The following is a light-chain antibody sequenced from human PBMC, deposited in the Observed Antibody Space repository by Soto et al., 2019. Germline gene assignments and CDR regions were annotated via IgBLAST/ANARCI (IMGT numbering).Light chain of an antibody. CDR1: ESIARH. Sequence: DIQMTQSPSSLSASVGGRVTITCRASESIARHLNWYQQKPGKAPKLLIYAASSLQNGVPSRFRGGGSGTDFPLTIINLQPEDFATYYCQQTYSTLSITFGQGTRLEIK. CDR2: AAS. CDR3: QQTYSTLSIT. V-gene: IGKV1-39*01. J-gene: IGKJ5*01.